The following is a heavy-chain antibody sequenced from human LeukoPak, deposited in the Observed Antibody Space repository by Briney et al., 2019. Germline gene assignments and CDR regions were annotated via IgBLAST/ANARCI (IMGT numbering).Heavy chain of an antibody. CDR2: VHSGETT. J-gene: IGHJ5*02. CDR1: SGSISGSISGNRLY. CDR3: ARDHSPVDTAYYNWFDP. D-gene: IGHD5-18*01. Sequence: SQTLSLTCTVSSGSISGSISGNRLYWNWIRQAAGKGLEWIGRVHSGETTNYNPSLAGRVTVSVDRSKNQFSLKLSSVTAADTAVYYCARDHSPVDTAYYNWFDPWGQGTLVTVSS. V-gene: IGHV4-61*02.